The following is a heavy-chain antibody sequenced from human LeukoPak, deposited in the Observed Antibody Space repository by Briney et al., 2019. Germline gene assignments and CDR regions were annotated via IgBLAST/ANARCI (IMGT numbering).Heavy chain of an antibody. CDR1: GYTFTSYG. V-gene: IGHV1-18*03. D-gene: IGHD3-10*01. J-gene: IGHJ6*03. CDR2: ISAYNGNT. Sequence: ASVKVSCKASGYTFTSYGISWVRQAPGQGLEWMGWISAYNGNTNYAQKLQGRVTMTTDTSTSTAYMELRSLRSDDMAVYYRARTGGGFGVGSRYYYYYMDVWGKGTTVTVSS. CDR3: ARTGGGFGVGSRYYYYYMDV.